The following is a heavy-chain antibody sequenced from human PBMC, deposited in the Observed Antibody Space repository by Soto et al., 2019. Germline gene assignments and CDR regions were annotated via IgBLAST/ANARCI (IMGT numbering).Heavy chain of an antibody. CDR2: ISGSGGST. Sequence: LRLSCAASGFTFSSYAMSWVRQAPGKGLEWVSAISGSGGSTYYADSVKGRFTISRDNSKNTLYLQMNSLRAEDTAVYYCAKEPMIVVVNGMDVWGQGTTVTVSS. CDR1: GFTFSSYA. J-gene: IGHJ6*02. V-gene: IGHV3-23*01. CDR3: AKEPMIVVVNGMDV. D-gene: IGHD3-22*01.